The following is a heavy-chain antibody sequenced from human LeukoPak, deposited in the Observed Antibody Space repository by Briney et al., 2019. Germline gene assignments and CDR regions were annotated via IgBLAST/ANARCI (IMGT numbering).Heavy chain of an antibody. Sequence: GGSLRLSCAASGFTFSSYGMSWVRQAPGKGLEWVSAISGSGGSTYYADSVKGRFTISRDNSKNTLYLQMNSLRAEDTAVYYCVTFNWNYTSLPFDYWGHGTLVTVSS. J-gene: IGHJ4*01. CDR1: GFTFSSYG. D-gene: IGHD1-7*01. CDR2: ISGSGGST. V-gene: IGHV3-23*01. CDR3: VTFNWNYTSLPFDY.